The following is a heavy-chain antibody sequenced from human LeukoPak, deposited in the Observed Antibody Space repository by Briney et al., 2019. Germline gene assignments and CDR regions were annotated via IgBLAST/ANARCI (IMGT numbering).Heavy chain of an antibody. CDR2: MKSSGART. D-gene: IGHD1-26*01. V-gene: IGHV1-46*01. CDR3: ARASARYIDD. CDR1: GYTFTSYY. Sequence: ASVKVSCMASGYTFTSYYMHWLRQPPAQGLDWMGIMKSSGARTRYAHQFKGRVTMTRDTSTNTVYMELSSMRSEDTAMYFCARASARYIDDWGQGTPVTVSS. J-gene: IGHJ4*02.